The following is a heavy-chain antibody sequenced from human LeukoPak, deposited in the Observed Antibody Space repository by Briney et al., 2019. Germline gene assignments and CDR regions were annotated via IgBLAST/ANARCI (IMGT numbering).Heavy chain of an antibody. Sequence: PGGSLRLSCAASGFTFSSYSMNWVRQAPGKGLEWVSSISSSSSYIYYADSVKGRFTISRDNAKNSLYLQMNSLRAEDTAVYYCARDGTIFGVVSSFDYWGQGTLVTVSS. CDR2: ISSSSSYI. CDR1: GFTFSSYS. CDR3: ARDGTIFGVVSSFDY. J-gene: IGHJ4*02. D-gene: IGHD3-3*01. V-gene: IGHV3-21*01.